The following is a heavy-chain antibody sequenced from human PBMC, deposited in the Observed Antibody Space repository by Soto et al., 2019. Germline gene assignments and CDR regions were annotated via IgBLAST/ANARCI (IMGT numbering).Heavy chain of an antibody. V-gene: IGHV3-9*01. CDR1: GFTFDDYA. D-gene: IGHD2-2*01. CDR3: AKDMVYQLLTDAFDI. CDR2: ISWNSGSI. Sequence: EVQLVESGGGLVQPGRSLRLSCAASGFTFDDYAMHWVRQAPGKGLEWVSGISWNSGSIGYADSVKGRFTISRDNAKNSLYLQMNSLRAEDTALYYCAKDMVYQLLTDAFDIWGQGTMVTVSS. J-gene: IGHJ3*02.